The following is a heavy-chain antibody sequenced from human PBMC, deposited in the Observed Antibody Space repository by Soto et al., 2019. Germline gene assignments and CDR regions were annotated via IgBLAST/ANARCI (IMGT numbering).Heavy chain of an antibody. CDR2: INHSGST. V-gene: IGHV4-34*01. CDR1: GGSFSGYY. CDR3: ARATMVRGVIRRYYYYYRMDV. D-gene: IGHD3-10*01. J-gene: IGHJ6*02. Sequence: SETLSLTCAVYGGSFSGYYWSWIRQPPGKGLEWIGEINHSGSTNYNPSLKSRVSISVDTSKNQFSLKLSSVTAADTAVYYCARATMVRGVIRRYYYYYRMDVWGQGTTVT.